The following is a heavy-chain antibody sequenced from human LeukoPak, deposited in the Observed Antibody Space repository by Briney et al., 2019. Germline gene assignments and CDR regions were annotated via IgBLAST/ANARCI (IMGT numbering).Heavy chain of an antibody. CDR2: INPNGGTT. V-gene: IGHV1-46*01. CDR1: GYTFISNY. D-gene: IGHD2/OR15-2a*01. CDR3: ARVQCDTTRCHWENWFDP. Sequence: ASVEVSCKASGYTFISNYIHWLRQSPGQGLEWMGMINPNGGTTSYAQKLQDRVTMTRDTSTSTAYMELRSLRSEDTAVYYCARVQCDTTRCHWENWFDPWGQGTLVTVSS. J-gene: IGHJ5*02.